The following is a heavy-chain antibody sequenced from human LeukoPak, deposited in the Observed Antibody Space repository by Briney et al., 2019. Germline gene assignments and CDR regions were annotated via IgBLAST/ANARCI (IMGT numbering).Heavy chain of an antibody. Sequence: ASVKVSCKASGYTFTGYYMHWVRQAPGQGLEWMGWINPNSGGTNYAQKFQGRVTMTRDTPISTAYMELSRLRSDDTAVYYCARVSAYYYGSGSPDDFDYWGQGTLVTVSS. V-gene: IGHV1-2*02. J-gene: IGHJ4*02. CDR2: INPNSGGT. D-gene: IGHD3-10*01. CDR1: GYTFTGYY. CDR3: ARVSAYYYGSGSPDDFDY.